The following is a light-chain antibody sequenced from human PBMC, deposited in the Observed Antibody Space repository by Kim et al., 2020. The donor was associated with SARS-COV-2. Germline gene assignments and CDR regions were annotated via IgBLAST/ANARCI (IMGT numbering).Light chain of an antibody. J-gene: IGLJ3*02. Sequence: GQRVTISCSGSSTNIGSNTVNWYQQHPGTAPKILIYSNNQRPSGVPDRCSGSKSGTSASLAISGLQSEDEADYYCAAWDDSLNGWVFGGGTKLTVL. CDR3: AAWDDSLNGWV. CDR1: STNIGSNT. CDR2: SNN. V-gene: IGLV1-44*01.